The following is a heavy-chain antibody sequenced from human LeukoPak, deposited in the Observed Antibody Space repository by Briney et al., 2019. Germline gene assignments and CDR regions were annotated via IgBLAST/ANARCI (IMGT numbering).Heavy chain of an antibody. CDR2: IYYSGST. CDR3: ARGGDYGSGSYRYYYFDY. D-gene: IGHD3-10*01. J-gene: IGHJ4*02. Sequence: SETLSLTCTVSGGSINSGGYYWSWIRQHPGKGLEWIGYIYYSGSTYYNPSLKSRVTISVDTSKNQFSLKLSSVTAADTAVYYCARGGDYGSGSYRYYYFDYWGQGTLVTVSS. CDR1: GGSINSGGYY. V-gene: IGHV4-31*03.